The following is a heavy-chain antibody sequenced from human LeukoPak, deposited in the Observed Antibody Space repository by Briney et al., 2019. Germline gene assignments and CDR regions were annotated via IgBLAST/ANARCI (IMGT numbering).Heavy chain of an antibody. D-gene: IGHD3-3*01. CDR3: ARFPDYYYYYMDV. V-gene: IGHV3-23*01. CDR1: GFTFSSYA. J-gene: IGHJ6*03. CDR2: ISGSGGNT. Sequence: PGGSLRLSCAASGFTFSSYAMSWVRQAPGKGLEWVSAISGSGGNTYYADSVKGRFTISRDNAKNSLYLQMNSLRAEDTAVYYCARFPDYYYYYMDVWGKGTTVTVSS.